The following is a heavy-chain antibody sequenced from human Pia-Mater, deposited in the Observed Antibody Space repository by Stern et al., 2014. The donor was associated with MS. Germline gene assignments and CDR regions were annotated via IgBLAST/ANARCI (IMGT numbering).Heavy chain of an antibody. V-gene: IGHV1-69*01. CDR2: IIPIFGTA. D-gene: IGHD3-9*01. Sequence: QVQLVESGAEVKKPGSSVKVSCKASGGTFTVYAINWLRQAPGQGLEWMGGIIPIFGTANYAQKFQGRGTITADESTRTSSMQLSSLRYDDTAVYYCARDGRHTDNYGLDVWGQGTTVTVSS. CDR1: GGTFTVYA. J-gene: IGHJ6*02. CDR3: ARDGRHTDNYGLDV.